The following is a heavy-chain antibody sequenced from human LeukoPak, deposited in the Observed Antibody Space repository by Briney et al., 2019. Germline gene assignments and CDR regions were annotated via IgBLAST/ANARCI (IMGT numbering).Heavy chain of an antibody. V-gene: IGHV3-53*01. CDR3: ARTHYGRFDP. D-gene: IGHD4-17*01. Sequence: GGSLRLSCAASGFTVSSNYMSWVRHAPGKGLEWVSVIYSGGSTYYADSVKGRFTISRDNSKNTLYLQKNSLRAEDTAVYYCARTHYGRFDPWGQGTLVTVSS. CDR2: IYSGGST. J-gene: IGHJ5*02. CDR1: GFTVSSNY.